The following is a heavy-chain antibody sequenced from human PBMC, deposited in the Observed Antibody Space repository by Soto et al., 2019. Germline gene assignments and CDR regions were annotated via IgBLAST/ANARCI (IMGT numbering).Heavy chain of an antibody. V-gene: IGHV3-74*01. CDR3: ARGWVQLWPFDY. CDR2: IDSDGSST. CDR1: GFTFSSYW. J-gene: IGHJ4*02. Sequence: EVQLVESGGGLVQPGGSLRLSCAASGFTFSSYWMHWVRQAPGKGLGWVSHIDSDGSSTNYANSVKGRFTISRDNGKNTLYLQMNSIRAEDTAVYYCARGWVQLWPFDYWGQGTLVTVSS. D-gene: IGHD5-18*01.